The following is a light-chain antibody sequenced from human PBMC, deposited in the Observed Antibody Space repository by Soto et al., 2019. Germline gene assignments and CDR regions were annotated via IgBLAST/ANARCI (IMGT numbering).Light chain of an antibody. CDR2: DAS. V-gene: IGKV3-11*01. J-gene: IGKJ3*01. Sequence: EIVLTQSPATLSLSPGERVNLSCRASQSVSSYLAWYQQKPGQAPRLLIYDASNRATGIPARFSGSGSGTDFTLTISSLEPEDFAVYYCQQRSNWPPLFTFGPGTKVDIK. CDR3: QQRSNWPPLFT. CDR1: QSVSSY.